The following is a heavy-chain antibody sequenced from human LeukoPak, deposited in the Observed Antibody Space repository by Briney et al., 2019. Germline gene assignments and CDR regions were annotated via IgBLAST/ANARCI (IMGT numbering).Heavy chain of an antibody. CDR3: ARDRAYTTFDY. J-gene: IGHJ4*02. V-gene: IGHV3-7*01. D-gene: IGHD2-2*02. CDR1: RFTFSGSW. CDR2: INQDGGVK. Sequence: GGSLRLSCAASRFTFSGSWMTWVRQAPGKGPEWVANINQDGGVKGYLDSVQGRFTISRDKAKNSLYLQMNSLRAEDTAIYFCARDRAYTTFDYWGQGTLVTVSS.